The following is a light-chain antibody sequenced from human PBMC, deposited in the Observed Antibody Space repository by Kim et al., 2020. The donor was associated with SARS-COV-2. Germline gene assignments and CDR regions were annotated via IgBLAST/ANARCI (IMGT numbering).Light chain of an antibody. CDR1: KLGDKY. V-gene: IGLV3-1*01. CDR2: QDN. J-gene: IGLJ2*01. Sequence: SYELTQPSSVSVSPGQTASITCSGDKLGDKYACWYQQKPGQSPVLVIYQDNKRPSGIPKRFSGSNSGNTATLTISGTQAMDEAVYFCQAWDSSFVVFGGGTQLTVL. CDR3: QAWDSSFVV.